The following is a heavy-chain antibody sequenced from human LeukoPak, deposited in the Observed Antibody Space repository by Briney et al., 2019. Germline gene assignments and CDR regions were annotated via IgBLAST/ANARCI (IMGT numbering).Heavy chain of an antibody. CDR2: ISSSRTYI. D-gene: IGHD2-21*02. CDR3: AKSAYCSVDCFRFDQ. J-gene: IGHJ4*02. V-gene: IGHV3-21*01. CDR1: GFTPNDYT. Sequence: GGSLRLSCAASGFTPNDYTINCVRQAPGKGREWVSSISSSRTYIYYADSVKGPVTMSRDKPKSSPYLQMNSLRAAEPAVYFSAKSAYCSVDCFRFDQWGEGNLVTVSP.